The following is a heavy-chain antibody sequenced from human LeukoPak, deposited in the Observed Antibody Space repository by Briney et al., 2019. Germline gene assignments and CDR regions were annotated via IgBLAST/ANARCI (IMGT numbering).Heavy chain of an antibody. CDR1: GYTFTGYY. D-gene: IGHD6-19*01. V-gene: IGHV1-46*03. CDR3: ALGYSSGWYYFDY. Sequence: ASVKVSCKASGYTFTGYYMHWVRQAPGQGLEWMGIINPSGGSTSYAQKFQGRVTMTRDTSTSPVYMELSSLRSEDTVVYYCALGYSSGWYYFDYWGQGTLVTVSS. CDR2: INPSGGST. J-gene: IGHJ4*02.